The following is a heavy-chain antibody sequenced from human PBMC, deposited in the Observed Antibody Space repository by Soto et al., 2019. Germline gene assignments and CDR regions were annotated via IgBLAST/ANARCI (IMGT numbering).Heavy chain of an antibody. CDR3: ANEEETAGGDF. J-gene: IGHJ4*02. CDR1: GFTVSSYS. V-gene: IGHV3-53*01. D-gene: IGHD5-18*01. Sequence: EVQLVESGGGLIQPGGSLRLSCAASGFTVSSYSMSWVRQAPGKGLEWVSVIYSDDNTYYADSVKGRFTISRDNSKNTLFLIMNSLRGEDTAHFSCANEEETAGGDFWGQGTLVTVSS. CDR2: IYSDDNT.